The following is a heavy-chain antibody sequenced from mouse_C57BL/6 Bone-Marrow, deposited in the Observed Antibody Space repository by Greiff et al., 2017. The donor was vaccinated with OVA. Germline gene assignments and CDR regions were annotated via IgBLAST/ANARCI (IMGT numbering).Heavy chain of an antibody. J-gene: IGHJ4*01. CDR3: YYYGSSYDAMDY. CDR2: IYPGDGDT. D-gene: IGHD1-1*01. Sequence: QLQQSGPELVKPGASVKISCKASGYAFSSSWMNWVKQRPGKGLEWIGRIYPGDGDTNYNGKFKGKATLTADKSSSTAYMQLSSLTSEDSAVYFCYYYGSSYDAMDYWGQGTSVTVSS. CDR1: GYAFSSSW. V-gene: IGHV1-82*01.